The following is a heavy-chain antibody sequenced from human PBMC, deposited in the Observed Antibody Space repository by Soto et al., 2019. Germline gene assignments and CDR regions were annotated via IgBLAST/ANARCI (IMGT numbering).Heavy chain of an antibody. D-gene: IGHD1-1*01. CDR3: AKATATGGGAFEI. Sequence: PWGSLRLSCAVSGFICSSYDMSWVRQAPGKGLEWVSTILVGGSTHYEDSVKGRFTISRDTSKNTVYLQMNSLTAGDTAMYYCAKATATGGGAFEICGQGTMVTVSS. J-gene: IGHJ3*02. CDR1: GFICSSYD. V-gene: IGHV3-23*01. CDR2: ILVGGST.